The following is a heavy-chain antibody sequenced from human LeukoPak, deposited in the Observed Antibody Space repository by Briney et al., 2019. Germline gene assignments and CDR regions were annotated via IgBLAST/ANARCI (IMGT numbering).Heavy chain of an antibody. D-gene: IGHD2-2*01. J-gene: IGHJ4*02. CDR1: GYTFTGYY. CDR3: ARGRYCSSTSCWAPDY. Sequence: ASVKVSCKASGYTFTGYYMHWVRQAPGQGLEWMGRINPNSGGTNYAQKFQGRVTMTRDTSISTAYMELSRLRSDDTAVYYCARGRYCSSTSCWAPDYWGQGTLVTVSS. V-gene: IGHV1-2*06. CDR2: INPNSGGT.